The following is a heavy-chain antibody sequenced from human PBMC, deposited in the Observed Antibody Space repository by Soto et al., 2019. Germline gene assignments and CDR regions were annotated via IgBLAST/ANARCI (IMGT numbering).Heavy chain of an antibody. CDR1: GFTFSDYS. Sequence: GSVRLSCXASGFTFSDYSMSWVRQTPERGLEWVSTLTRGGTSYYADSVQGRFTVSRDNSKNTVSLQMHSLRAEDTALYYCTKRATTVPTPGNYFDSWGQGTLVTVSS. CDR3: TKRATTVPTPGNYFDS. J-gene: IGHJ4*02. D-gene: IGHD1-1*01. V-gene: IGHV3-23*01. CDR2: LTRGGTS.